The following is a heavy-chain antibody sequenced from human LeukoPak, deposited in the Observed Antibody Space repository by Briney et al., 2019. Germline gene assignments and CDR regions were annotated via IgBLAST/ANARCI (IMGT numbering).Heavy chain of an antibody. CDR1: GGTFISYA. J-gene: IGHJ4*02. CDR2: IVPIFGTA. CDR3: ARHDSSGYYYEYYFDY. V-gene: IGHV1-69*05. Sequence: SVKVSCKASGGTFISYAISWVRQAPGQGLEWMGGIVPIFGTANYAQKFQGRVTITTDESTSTAYMELSSLRSEDTAVYYCARHDSSGYYYEYYFDYWGQGTLVTVTS. D-gene: IGHD3-22*01.